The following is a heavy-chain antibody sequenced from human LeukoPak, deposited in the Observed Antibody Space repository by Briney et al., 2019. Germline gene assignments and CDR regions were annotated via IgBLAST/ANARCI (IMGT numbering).Heavy chain of an antibody. D-gene: IGHD6-19*01. V-gene: IGHV4-39*02. Sequence: PETLSLTCTVSGGSISSSSYYWGWIRQPPGKGLEWIGSIYYSGSTYYNPSLKSRVTISVDTSKNQFSLKLSSVTAADTAVYYCAKDLIRSGWYNWFDPWGQGTLVTVSS. CDR3: AKDLIRSGWYNWFDP. J-gene: IGHJ5*02. CDR1: GGSISSSSYY. CDR2: IYYSGST.